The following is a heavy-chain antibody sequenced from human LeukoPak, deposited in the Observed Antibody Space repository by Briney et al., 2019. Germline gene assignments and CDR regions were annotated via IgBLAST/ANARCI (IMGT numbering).Heavy chain of an antibody. J-gene: IGHJ2*01. D-gene: IGHD3-22*01. Sequence: SETLSLTCTVSGGSISSSSYYWGWIRQPPGKGLEWIGSIYYSGSTYYNPSLKSRVTISVDTSKNQFSLKLSSVTAADTAVYYCARGDYYDSSGRPRYFDLWGRGTLVTVSS. CDR3: ARGDYYDSSGRPRYFDL. CDR1: GGSISSSSYY. CDR2: IYYSGST. V-gene: IGHV4-39*01.